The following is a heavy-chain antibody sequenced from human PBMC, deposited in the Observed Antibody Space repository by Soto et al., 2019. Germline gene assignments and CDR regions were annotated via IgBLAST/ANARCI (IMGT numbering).Heavy chain of an antibody. Sequence: AAVKVSCKASAYTFTSYGISWVRQAPGQGLEWMGWISAYNGNTNYAQKLQGRVTMTTDTSTSTAYMELRSLRSDDTAVYYCARVIVGDSSGYPYYYYGMDVWGQGTTVTVSS. CDR2: ISAYNGNT. D-gene: IGHD3-22*01. J-gene: IGHJ6*02. V-gene: IGHV1-18*01. CDR1: AYTFTSYG. CDR3: ARVIVGDSSGYPYYYYGMDV.